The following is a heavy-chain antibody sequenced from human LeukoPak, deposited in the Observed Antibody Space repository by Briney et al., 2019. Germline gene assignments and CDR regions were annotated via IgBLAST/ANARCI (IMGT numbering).Heavy chain of an antibody. CDR1: GFTFSSYS. CDR3: ARQTGVGLFILP. D-gene: IGHD3-3*01. Sequence: GGSLRLSCAASGFTFSSYSMNWVRQAPGKGLEWVSSISSSSSYIYYADSVKGRFTISRDNAKNSLYLQMNSLRAEDTAVYYCARQTGVGLFILPGGQGTLVTVSS. J-gene: IGHJ4*02. V-gene: IGHV3-21*01. CDR2: ISSSSSYI.